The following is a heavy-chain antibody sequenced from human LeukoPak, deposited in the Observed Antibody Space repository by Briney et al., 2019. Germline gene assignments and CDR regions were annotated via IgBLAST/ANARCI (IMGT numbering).Heavy chain of an antibody. CDR1: VFNFSIYW. Sequence: GGSLRLSCAASVFNFSIYWMSRVRQAPGKGLERVANIKQDESEKSYVDSVKGRFTNARDKAKNSLYLQMNSLRAEETAVYYCARDGRGISVAGSPYGMDVWGQGATVTVSS. V-gene: IGHV3-7*01. CDR3: ARDGRGISVAGSPYGMDV. D-gene: IGHD6-19*01. J-gene: IGHJ6*02. CDR2: IKQDESEK.